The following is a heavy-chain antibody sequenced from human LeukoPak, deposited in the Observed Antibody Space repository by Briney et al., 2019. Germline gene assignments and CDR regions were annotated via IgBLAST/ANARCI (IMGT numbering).Heavy chain of an antibody. V-gene: IGHV3-7*01. CDR1: GFTFTNYW. D-gene: IGHD3-22*01. CDR3: AKGGYYYDSSGFDY. CDR2: IKEDGSAE. Sequence: GGSLRLSCAAAGFTFTNYWMIWVRQAPGKGLEWVANIKEDGSAEFYVDSVKGRFTLSRDNSKNTLYLQMNSLRAEDTAVYYCAKGGYYYDSSGFDYWGQGTLVTVSS. J-gene: IGHJ4*02.